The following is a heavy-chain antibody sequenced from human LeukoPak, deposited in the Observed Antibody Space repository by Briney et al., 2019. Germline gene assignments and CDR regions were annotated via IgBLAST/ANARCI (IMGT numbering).Heavy chain of an antibody. D-gene: IGHD5-12*01. CDR3: ATQRRIVATTYFDY. V-gene: IGHV4-61*01. J-gene: IGHJ4*02. CDR1: AYSISRGYY. Sequence: SETLSLTCAVSAYSISRGYYWGWIRQPPGKGLEWIGYIYYSGSTNYNPSLKSRVTISVDTSKNQFSLKLSSVTAADTAVYYCATQRRIVATTYFDYWGQGTLVTVSS. CDR2: IYYSGST.